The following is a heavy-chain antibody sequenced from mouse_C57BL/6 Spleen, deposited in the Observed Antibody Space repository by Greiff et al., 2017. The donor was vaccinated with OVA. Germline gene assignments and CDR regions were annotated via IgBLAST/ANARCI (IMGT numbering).Heavy chain of an antibody. J-gene: IGHJ4*01. V-gene: IGHV1-63*01. CDR3: ARRDGSSYDAMDY. CDR2: IYPGGGYT. CDR1: GYTFTNYW. Sequence: VQLKESGAELVRPGTSVKMSCKASGYTFTNYWIGWAKQRPGHGLEWIGDIYPGGGYTNYNEKFKGKATLTADKSSSTAYMQFSSLTSEDSAIYYCARRDGSSYDAMDYWGQGTSVTVSS. D-gene: IGHD1-1*01.